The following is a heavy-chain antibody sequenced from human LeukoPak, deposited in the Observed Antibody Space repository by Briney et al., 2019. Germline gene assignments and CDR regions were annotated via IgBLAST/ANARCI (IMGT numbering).Heavy chain of an antibody. J-gene: IGHJ4*02. CDR1: GGSISSYY. D-gene: IGHD6-19*01. CDR2: IYTSGST. CDR3: ASKAVAGTGFYLR. V-gene: IGHV4-4*07. Sequence: SETLSLTCTVSGGSISSYYWNWIRQPAGRGLEWIGRIYTSGSTNYNPSLKSRVTMSADKSKNQFSLKLSSVTAADTAVYYCASKAVAGTGFYLRWGQGTLVTVSS.